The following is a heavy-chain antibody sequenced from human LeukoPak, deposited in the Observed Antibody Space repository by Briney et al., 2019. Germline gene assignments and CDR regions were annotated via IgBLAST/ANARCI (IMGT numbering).Heavy chain of an antibody. J-gene: IGHJ4*02. CDR2: IYYSGST. V-gene: IGHV4-39*01. CDR1: GGSISSSSYY. Sequence: SETLSLTCTVSGGSISSSSYYWGWIRQPPGKGLEWIGSIYYSGSTYYNPSLKSRVTISVDTSKNQFSLKLSSVTAADTAVYYCATYYYGSGSYFSDYWGQGTLVTVSS. CDR3: ATYYYGSGSYFSDY. D-gene: IGHD3-10*01.